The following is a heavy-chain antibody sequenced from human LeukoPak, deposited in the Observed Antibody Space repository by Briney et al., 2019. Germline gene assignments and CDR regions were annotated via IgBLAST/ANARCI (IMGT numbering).Heavy chain of an antibody. D-gene: IGHD3-10*01. V-gene: IGHV4-39*01. CDR1: GGSISSSSYY. CDR2: IYYSGST. J-gene: IGHJ4*02. CDR3: ATITMVRGVISY. Sequence: SETLSLTCTVSGGSISSSSYYWGWIRQPPGKGLEWIGSIYYSGSTYYNPSLKSRVIISVDTSKNQFSLKLSSVTAADTAVYYCATITMVRGVISYWGQGTLVTVSS.